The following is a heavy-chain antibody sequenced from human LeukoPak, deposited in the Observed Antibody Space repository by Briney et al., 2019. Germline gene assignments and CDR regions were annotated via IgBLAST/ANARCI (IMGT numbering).Heavy chain of an antibody. J-gene: IGHJ4*02. D-gene: IGHD3-10*01. CDR1: GFTFSSYA. V-gene: IGHV3-23*01. CDR3: AKHYYGSGSYYNALFDY. Sequence: GGSLRLSCAASGFTFSSYAMSWVRQAPGKGVEGVSAISGSGGSTYYADSVKGRFTISRDNSKNTLYLQMNSLRAEDTAVYYCAKHYYGSGSYYNALFDYWGQGTLVTVSS. CDR2: ISGSGGST.